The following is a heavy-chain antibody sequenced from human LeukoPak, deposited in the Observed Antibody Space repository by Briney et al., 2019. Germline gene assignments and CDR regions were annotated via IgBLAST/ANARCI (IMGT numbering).Heavy chain of an antibody. CDR3: ARGRATYDFWSGQKIDY. CDR1: GGSFSGYY. V-gene: IGHV4-34*01. J-gene: IGHJ4*02. CDR2: ISHSGST. Sequence: PSETLSLTCAVYGGSFSGYYWSWIRQPPGKGLEWIGEISHSGSTNYNPSLKSRVTISVDTSENQFSLKLSSVTAADTAVYYCARGRATYDFWSGQKIDYWGQGTLVTVSS. D-gene: IGHD3-3*01.